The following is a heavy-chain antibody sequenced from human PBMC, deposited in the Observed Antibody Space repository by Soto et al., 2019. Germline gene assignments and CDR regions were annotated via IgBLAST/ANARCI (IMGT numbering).Heavy chain of an antibody. CDR3: ARAVVVPAAIWHYYYYYGMDA. CDR1: GFTFSSYW. J-gene: IGHJ6*02. Sequence: EVQLVESGGGLVQPGGSLRLSCAASGFTFSSYWMSWVRQAPGKGLEWVANIKQDGSEKYYVDSVKGRFTISRDNAKNSLYLQMNSLRAEDTAVYYCARAVVVPAAIWHYYYYYGMDAWGQGTTVTVSS. CDR2: IKQDGSEK. D-gene: IGHD2-2*01. V-gene: IGHV3-7*01.